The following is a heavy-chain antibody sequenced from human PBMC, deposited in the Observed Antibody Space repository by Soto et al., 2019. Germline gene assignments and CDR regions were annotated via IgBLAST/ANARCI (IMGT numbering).Heavy chain of an antibody. CDR3: VRAPEQRPIDF. CDR2: XSVGAXDT. J-gene: IGHJ4*01. D-gene: IGHD6-19*01. CDR1: RFSLNYYS. Sequence: XXSLRLSCAASRFSLNYYSMHWVRQVPGKGLLWLYRXSVGAXDTTYEHSVKXXFTISRDXXKNNLYLQLDSLRAEDPPVYYCVRAPEQRPIDFCGHGSLVTASS. V-gene: IGHV3-74*03.